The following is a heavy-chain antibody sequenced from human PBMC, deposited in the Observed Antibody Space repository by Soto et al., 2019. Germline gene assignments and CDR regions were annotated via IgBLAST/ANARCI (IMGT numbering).Heavy chain of an antibody. V-gene: IGHV4-31*03. CDR3: ASATFVFGVIDY. Sequence: QVQLLESGPGLVKPSQTLSLTCTVSGGSISSGGYYWNWIRQDPGKGLEWIGYIYDRGSTYYNPSLKSRVTISVDTSKKQFSLKLTSVTAADTAVYYCASATFVFGVIDYWGQGSLVTVSS. CDR2: IYDRGST. J-gene: IGHJ4*02. CDR1: GGSISSGGYY. D-gene: IGHD3-3*01.